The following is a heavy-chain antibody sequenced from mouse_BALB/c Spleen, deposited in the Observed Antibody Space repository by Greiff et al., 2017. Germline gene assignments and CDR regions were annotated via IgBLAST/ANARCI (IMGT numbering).Heavy chain of an antibody. CDR3: ARGATMITTGTWFAY. V-gene: IGHV1-7*01. CDR2: INPSTGYT. D-gene: IGHD2-4*01. J-gene: IGHJ3*01. Sequence: VKLQQSGAELAKPGASVKMSCKASGYTFTSYWMHWVKQRPGQGLEWIGYINPSTGYTEYNQKFKDKATLTADKSSSTAYMQLSSLTSEDSAVYYCARGATMITTGTWFAYWGQGTLVTVSA. CDR1: GYTFTSYW.